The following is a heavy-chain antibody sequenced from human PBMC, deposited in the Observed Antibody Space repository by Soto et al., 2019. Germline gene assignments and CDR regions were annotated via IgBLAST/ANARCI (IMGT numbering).Heavy chain of an antibody. D-gene: IGHD5-18*01. CDR3: AKGPQRRYSYGYLYYYYGMDV. CDR1: GFTFSSYG. J-gene: IGHJ6*02. Sequence: GGSLRLSCAASGFTFSSYGMHWVRQAPGKGLEWVAVISYDGSNKYYADSVKGRFTISRDNSKNTLYLQMNSLRAEDTAVYYCAKGPQRRYSYGYLYYYYGMDVWGQGTPVTVSS. V-gene: IGHV3-30*18. CDR2: ISYDGSNK.